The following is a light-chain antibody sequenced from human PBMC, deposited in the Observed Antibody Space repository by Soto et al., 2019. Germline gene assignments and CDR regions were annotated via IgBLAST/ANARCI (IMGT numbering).Light chain of an antibody. V-gene: IGKV1-39*01. Sequence: EIQMTQSPSSLSSSVGDRGTITCRSSQSISRYLNWYQQKPGKAPNLLIYVASSLQSEVPSRFSGSGSGTDFTLTITSLRPEDFATYYCQQSYGTPITFGQGTRMEIK. CDR1: QSISRY. CDR3: QQSYGTPIT. J-gene: IGKJ5*01. CDR2: VAS.